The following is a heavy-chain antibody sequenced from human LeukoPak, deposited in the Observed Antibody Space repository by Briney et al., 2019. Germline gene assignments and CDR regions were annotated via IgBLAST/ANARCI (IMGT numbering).Heavy chain of an antibody. CDR3: ARDYGDYVGAFDI. D-gene: IGHD4-17*01. J-gene: IGHJ3*02. Sequence: SETLSVTRTVSGGSISSYYWSWIRQPPGKGLEWIGYIYYSGSTNYNPSLKSRVTISVDTSKNQFSLKLSSVTAADTAVYYCARDYGDYVGAFDIWGQGTMVTVSS. V-gene: IGHV4-59*01. CDR2: IYYSGST. CDR1: GGSISSYY.